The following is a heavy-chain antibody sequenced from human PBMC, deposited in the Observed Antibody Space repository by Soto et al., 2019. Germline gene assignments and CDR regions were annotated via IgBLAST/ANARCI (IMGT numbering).Heavy chain of an antibody. CDR3: ARDSSPIGSVVTAGAFDI. CDR2: IYYSGST. D-gene: IGHD2-15*01. Sequence: SETLSLTCTVYGYSITRYYWRWRRQPPGKGLEWIGYIYYSGSTNYNPSLKSRVTISVDTSKNQFSLKLSSVTAADTAVYYCARDSSPIGSVVTAGAFDIWGQGTMVT. J-gene: IGHJ3*02. CDR1: GYSITRYY. V-gene: IGHV4-59*01.